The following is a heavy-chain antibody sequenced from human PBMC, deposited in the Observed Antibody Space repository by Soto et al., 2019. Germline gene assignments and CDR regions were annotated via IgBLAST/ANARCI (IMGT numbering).Heavy chain of an antibody. J-gene: IGHJ3*02. D-gene: IGHD1-26*01. CDR2: IIHSGNT. Sequence: SETLSLTCTVSDYSIGSGYYWVWIRQPPGKGLEWIWSIIHSGNTNYNPSLKSRVTMSVDTSKNQSSLKLSSVIAADADVSYCARDRNSGRRNDAFDIWGQGTRVTVSS. CDR1: DYSIGSGYY. CDR3: ARDRNSGRRNDAFDI. V-gene: IGHV4-38-2*02.